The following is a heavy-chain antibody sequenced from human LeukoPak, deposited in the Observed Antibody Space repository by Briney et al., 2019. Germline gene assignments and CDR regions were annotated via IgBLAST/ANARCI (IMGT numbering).Heavy chain of an antibody. CDR3: ARNRVDTWAFDI. CDR2: IYYSGST. CDR1: GGSISSYY. Sequence: PSETLSLTCTVSGGSISSYYWSWIRQPPGKGLGWIGYIYYSGSTNYNPSLKSRVTISVDTSKNQFSLKLSSVTAADTAVYHCARNRVDTWAFDIWGPGTMVTVSS. V-gene: IGHV4-59*01. J-gene: IGHJ3*02. D-gene: IGHD1-14*01.